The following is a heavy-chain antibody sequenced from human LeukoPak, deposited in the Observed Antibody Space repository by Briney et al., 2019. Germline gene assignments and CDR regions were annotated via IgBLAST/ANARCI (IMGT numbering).Heavy chain of an antibody. CDR2: IYYTGST. Sequence: PSETLSLTCTVSGVSISSYYWSWIRQPPGKGLEWLGYIYYTGSTNYNPSLKSRATISVDLSKNQFSLKLSSVTAADTAVYYCARARYVLTGYLGRPGWYFDFWGRGTLVSVSS. CDR3: ARARYVLTGYLGRPGWYFDF. CDR1: GVSISSYY. J-gene: IGHJ2*01. D-gene: IGHD3-9*01. V-gene: IGHV4-59*01.